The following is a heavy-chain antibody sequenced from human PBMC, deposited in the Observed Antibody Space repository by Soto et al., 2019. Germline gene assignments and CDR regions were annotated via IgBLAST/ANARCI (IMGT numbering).Heavy chain of an antibody. J-gene: IGHJ4*02. CDR2: IYYSGST. CDR1: GGSISSYY. CDR3: ARDFAVGTGFDY. V-gene: IGHV4-59*01. D-gene: IGHD2-21*02. Sequence: PSETLSLTCTVSGGSISSYYWSWIRQPPGKGLEWIGYIYYSGSTNYNPSLKSRVTISVDTSRNQFSLKLSSVTAADTAVYYCARDFAVGTGFDYWGQGTLVTVSS.